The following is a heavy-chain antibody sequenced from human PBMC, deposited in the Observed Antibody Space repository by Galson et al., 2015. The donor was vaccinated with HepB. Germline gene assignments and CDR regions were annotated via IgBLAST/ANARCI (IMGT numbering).Heavy chain of an antibody. Sequence: SLRLSCAASGFTFSSYAMHWVRQAPGKGLEWVAVISYDGSNKYYADSVKGRFTISRDNSKNTLYLQMNSLRAEDTAVYYCARVSGIAVAGTFDYWGQGTLVTVSS. CDR1: GFTFSSYA. CDR3: ARVSGIAVAGTFDY. CDR2: ISYDGSNK. J-gene: IGHJ4*02. V-gene: IGHV3-30*04. D-gene: IGHD6-19*01.